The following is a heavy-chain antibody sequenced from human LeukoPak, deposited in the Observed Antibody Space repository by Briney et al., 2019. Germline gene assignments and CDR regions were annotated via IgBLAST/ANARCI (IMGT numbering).Heavy chain of an antibody. V-gene: IGHV3-74*01. Sequence: GGSLRPSCAASGFTFSSYWMHWVRQAPGKGLVWVSRINSDGSSTSYADSAKGRFTISRDNAKNTLYLQMNSLRAEDTAVYYCARVAGGYSSGWPFDYWGQGTLVTVSS. CDR2: INSDGSST. D-gene: IGHD6-19*01. CDR1: GFTFSSYW. J-gene: IGHJ4*02. CDR3: ARVAGGYSSGWPFDY.